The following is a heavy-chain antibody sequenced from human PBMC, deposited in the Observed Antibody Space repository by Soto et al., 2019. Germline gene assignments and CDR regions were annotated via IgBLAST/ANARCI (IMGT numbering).Heavy chain of an antibody. CDR3: ARQGGSKGIRAFDI. CDR1: GGSISSYY. V-gene: IGHV4-59*08. D-gene: IGHD2-15*01. J-gene: IGHJ3*02. Sequence: QVQLQESGPGLVKPSETLSLTCTVSGGSISSYYWSWIRQPPGKGLEWIGYIYYSGSTNYNPSLKSRVTISVDTSKNQSSLKLSSVTAADTAVYYCARQGGSKGIRAFDIWGQGTVVTVSS. CDR2: IYYSGST.